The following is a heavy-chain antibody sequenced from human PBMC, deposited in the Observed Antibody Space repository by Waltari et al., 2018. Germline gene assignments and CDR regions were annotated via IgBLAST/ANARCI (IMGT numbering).Heavy chain of an antibody. CDR1: GGSISSSRYS. D-gene: IGHD3-9*01. CDR3: ATVDIQNWFDP. V-gene: IGHV4-39*07. CDR2: IYYSGST. J-gene: IGHJ5*02. Sequence: QLQLQESGPGLVKPSETLSRPCTVSGGSISSSRYSRGWILQPPGKGLEWIGSIYYSGSTYYNPSLKSRVTISVDTSKNQFSLKLSSVTAADTAVYYCATVDIQNWFDPWGQGTLVTVSS.